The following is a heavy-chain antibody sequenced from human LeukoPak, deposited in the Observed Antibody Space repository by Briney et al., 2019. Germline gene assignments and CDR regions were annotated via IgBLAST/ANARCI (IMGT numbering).Heavy chain of an antibody. V-gene: IGHV4-59*01. CDR1: GGSIINYY. J-gene: IGHJ4*02. Sequence: SETLSLTCTVSGGSIINYYWSWIRQPPGKGLEWIGYVHYSGSTKYNPSLKSRLTISVDTSNNHFSLRPSSVTAADTAVYFCARVHPDGYSAYWGQGILVTVSS. D-gene: IGHD5-24*01. CDR3: ARVHPDGYSAY. CDR2: VHYSGST.